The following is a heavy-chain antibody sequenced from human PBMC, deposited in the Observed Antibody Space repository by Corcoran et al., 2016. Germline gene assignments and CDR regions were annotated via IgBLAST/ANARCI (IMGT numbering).Heavy chain of an antibody. Sequence: QLQLQESGPGLVKPSETLSLTCTVSGGSISSSSYYWGWIRQPPGKGLEWIGSIYYGGSTYYNPSLKSRVTISVDTSKNQFSLKLSSVTAADTAVYYCARDGVNVRGWYFLDYYYYGMDVWGQGTTVTVSS. D-gene: IGHD6-19*01. CDR1: GGSISSSSYY. CDR3: ARDGVNVRGWYFLDYYYYGMDV. CDR2: IYYGGST. J-gene: IGHJ6*02. V-gene: IGHV4-39*07.